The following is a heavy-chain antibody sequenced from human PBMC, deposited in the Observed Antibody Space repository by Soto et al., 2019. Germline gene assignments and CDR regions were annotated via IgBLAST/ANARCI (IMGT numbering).Heavy chain of an antibody. Sequence: EVQLLESGGGLIKPGGSLRLSCAASGFTFSTYAMTWVRQAPGKGLEWVSIISSSGDGTYYVDSVKGRFTISRDNSRNTLKLQMNSLRAEDTAVDYCAKNGDFWSWGMDVWGQGTTVTVSS. J-gene: IGHJ6*02. D-gene: IGHD3-3*01. CDR3: AKNGDFWSWGMDV. CDR1: GFTFSTYA. V-gene: IGHV3-23*01. CDR2: ISSSGDGT.